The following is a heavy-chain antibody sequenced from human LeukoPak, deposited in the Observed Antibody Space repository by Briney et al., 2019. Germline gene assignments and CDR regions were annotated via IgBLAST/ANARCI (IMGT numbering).Heavy chain of an antibody. J-gene: IGHJ3*01. Sequence: ASVKVSCKASGGTFSSYAISWVRQAPGQGVEWMGRIIPILGIANDAQKFQGRVTITADKSTSTAYMELSSLRSEDTAVYYCARTYYYDSSGYPDAFDVWGQGTMVTVSS. CDR2: IIPILGIA. CDR1: GGTFSSYA. V-gene: IGHV1-69*04. CDR3: ARTYYYDSSGYPDAFDV. D-gene: IGHD3-22*01.